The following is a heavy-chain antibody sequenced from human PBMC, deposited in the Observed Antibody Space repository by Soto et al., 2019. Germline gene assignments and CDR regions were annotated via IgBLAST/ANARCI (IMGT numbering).Heavy chain of an antibody. CDR2: ISYDGSNK. J-gene: IGHJ4*02. CDR1: GFTFSSYG. Sequence: QVQLVESGGGVVQPGRSLRLSCAASGFTFSSYGMHWVRQAPGKGLEWVAVISYDGSNKYYADSVKGRFTISRDNSKNTLYLQMNSLRAEDTAVYYCAKFEGGRLLFRTDYWGQGTLVTVSS. CDR3: AKFEGGRLLFRTDY. V-gene: IGHV3-30*18. D-gene: IGHD2-21*02.